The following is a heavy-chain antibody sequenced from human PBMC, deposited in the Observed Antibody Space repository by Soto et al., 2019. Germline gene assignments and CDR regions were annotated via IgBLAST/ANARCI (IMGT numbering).Heavy chain of an antibody. CDR1: GFTFGTHA. V-gene: IGHV3-23*01. CDR2: VDVGGGST. CDR3: ARDSGPAGGGACDI. Sequence: EVQLLESGGGLVQPGGSLRLSCAASGFTFGTHAMIWVRQAPGKGLNWVSTVDVGGGSTYYTDSVKGRFTVSRDNSKNTVYLQLNTLRAEDTAIYFCARDSGPAGGGACDIWGQGTMVTVSS. J-gene: IGHJ3*02. D-gene: IGHD6-25*01.